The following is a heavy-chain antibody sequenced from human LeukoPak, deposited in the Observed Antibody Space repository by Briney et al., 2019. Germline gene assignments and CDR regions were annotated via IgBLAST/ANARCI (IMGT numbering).Heavy chain of an antibody. Sequence: GGSLRLSCEASGFTFNNYWMSWVRQAPGKGPEWVAHIKGNGNEQYYADSVKGRFTISRDNVKQSLCLQMNSLRVEDTAVYYCARGPGDYDASDIWGQGTMVTVSS. CDR1: GFTFNNYW. V-gene: IGHV3-7*01. CDR2: IKGNGNEQ. J-gene: IGHJ3*02. D-gene: IGHD4-11*01. CDR3: ARGPGDYDASDI.